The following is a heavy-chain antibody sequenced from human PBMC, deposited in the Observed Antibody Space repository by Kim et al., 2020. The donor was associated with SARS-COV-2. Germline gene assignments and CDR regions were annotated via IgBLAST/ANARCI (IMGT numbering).Heavy chain of an antibody. J-gene: IGHJ3*02. D-gene: IGHD5-12*01. CDR3: AKDISYDDAFDI. V-gene: IGHV3-9*01. Sequence: GSEDSVKGRFTISRDNAKNSLYLQMTSLRAEDTALYYCAKDISYDDAFDIWGQGTMVTVSS.